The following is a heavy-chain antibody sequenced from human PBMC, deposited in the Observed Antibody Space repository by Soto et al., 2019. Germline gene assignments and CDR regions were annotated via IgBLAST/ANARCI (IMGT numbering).Heavy chain of an antibody. CDR3: AREVQAPYYYYGMDV. CDR1: GYTFTNYG. J-gene: IGHJ6*02. V-gene: IGHV1-18*01. D-gene: IGHD3-10*01. Sequence: QVQVVQSGDEVKKPGASVKVSCKASGYTFTNYGFSWVRQAPGQGLEWMGWISGYNGNTKYAEKFQGRVTMTTDTSTSTAHMELRRLRSDDTAVYYWAREVQAPYYYYGMDVWGQGTAVTVSS. CDR2: ISGYNGNT.